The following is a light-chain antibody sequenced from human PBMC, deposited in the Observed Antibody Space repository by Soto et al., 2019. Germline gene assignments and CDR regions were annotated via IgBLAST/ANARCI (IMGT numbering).Light chain of an antibody. CDR3: MQGTHWPYT. CDR2: RVS. Sequence: DVVMTQSPLSLPVTLGQPASISCRSSQSLVSSAGHTYLNWFHQRPGQSPRRLIYRVSDRDSGVPDRFSGSGSGSDFTLKISRVEAEDVGVYYCMQGTHWPYTFGQGTKLEIK. J-gene: IGKJ2*01. CDR1: QSLVSSAGHTY. V-gene: IGKV2-30*01.